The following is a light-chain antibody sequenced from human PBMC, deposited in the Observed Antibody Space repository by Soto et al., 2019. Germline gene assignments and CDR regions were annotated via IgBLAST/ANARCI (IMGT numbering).Light chain of an antibody. Sequence: EIVLTQSPATLSLSPGERGTLSCRASQSVSGDLAWYQQRPGQAPRLLIYDAFHRATGIPARFSGSGSGTDFTLTISSLEPEDFAVYYCQQRRNWPLTFGQGTKVEIK. CDR3: QQRRNWPLT. CDR2: DAF. CDR1: QSVSGD. V-gene: IGKV3-11*01. J-gene: IGKJ1*01.